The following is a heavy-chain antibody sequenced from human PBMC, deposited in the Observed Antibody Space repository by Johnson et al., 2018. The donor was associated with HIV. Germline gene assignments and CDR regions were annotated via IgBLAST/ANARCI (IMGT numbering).Heavy chain of an antibody. CDR3: AKDLRVFDWFNAYDAFDI. D-gene: IGHD3-9*01. Sequence: QVQLVESGGGVVQPGRSLRLSCAASGFIFSSYGMHWVRQAPGKGLEWVAVIWYDGSNKYYADSVKGRFTISRDNSKNTLYLQMNSLRADDTAVYYCAKDLRVFDWFNAYDAFDIWGQGIMVTVSS. CDR1: GFIFSSYG. J-gene: IGHJ3*02. V-gene: IGHV3-33*06. CDR2: IWYDGSNK.